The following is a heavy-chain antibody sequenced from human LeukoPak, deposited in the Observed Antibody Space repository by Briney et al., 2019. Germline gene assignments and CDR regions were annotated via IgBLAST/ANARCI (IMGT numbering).Heavy chain of an antibody. Sequence: GGSLRLSCSASGFTFSSYAMHWVRQAPGKGLEYVSAIIVNGGSTYYADSLKGRFTISRDNSKNTLFLQMSSLRAEDTAVYYCVKGPGPTVDYYFDFWGQGTLVTVSS. CDR1: GFTFSSYA. V-gene: IGHV3-64D*06. CDR2: IIVNGGST. J-gene: IGHJ4*02. CDR3: VKGPGPTVDYYFDF. D-gene: IGHD4-23*01.